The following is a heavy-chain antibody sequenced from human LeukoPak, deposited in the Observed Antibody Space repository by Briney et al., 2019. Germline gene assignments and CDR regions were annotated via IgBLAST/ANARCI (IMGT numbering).Heavy chain of an antibody. V-gene: IGHV3-11*01. CDR1: GFTFSDYY. J-gene: IGHJ5*02. D-gene: IGHD6-19*01. CDR3: ARDLGSGWHDNWFDP. CDR2: ISSSGSTI. Sequence: GGSLRLSCAASGFTFSDYYMSWIRQAPGKGLEWVSYISSSGSTIYYADSVKGRFTISRDNAKNSLYLQMNSLRAEDTAVYYCARDLGSGWHDNWFDPWGQGTLVTVSS.